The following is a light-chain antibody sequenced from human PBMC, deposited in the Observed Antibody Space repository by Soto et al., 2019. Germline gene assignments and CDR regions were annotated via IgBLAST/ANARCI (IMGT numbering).Light chain of an antibody. CDR1: SSDVGSYNP. CDR3: SLCISGSTYV. J-gene: IGLJ1*01. V-gene: IGLV2-18*01. CDR2: EVK. Sequence: QSVLTHPTSVSGSPAPSVPISSTVTSSDVGSYNPLSWYQQPLCTAPKLIMYEVKPRPSGVPDRFSGSKSGSTASLNISGLQADDEADYYCSLCISGSTYVFGTGAKVTVL.